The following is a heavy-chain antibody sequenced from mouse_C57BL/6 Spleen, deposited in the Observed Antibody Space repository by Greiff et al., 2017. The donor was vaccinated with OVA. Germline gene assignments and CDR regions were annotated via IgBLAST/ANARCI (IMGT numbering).Heavy chain of an antibody. Sequence: QVQLQQSGAELVKPGASVKISCKASGYAFSSYWMNWVKQRPGKGLEWIGQIYPGDGDTNYNGKFKGKATLTADKSSSTAYMQLSSLTSEDSAVYFCARELLGLYAMDYWGQGTSVTVSS. CDR2: IYPGDGDT. CDR1: GYAFSSYW. J-gene: IGHJ4*01. V-gene: IGHV1-80*01. CDR3: ARELLGLYAMDY. D-gene: IGHD4-1*01.